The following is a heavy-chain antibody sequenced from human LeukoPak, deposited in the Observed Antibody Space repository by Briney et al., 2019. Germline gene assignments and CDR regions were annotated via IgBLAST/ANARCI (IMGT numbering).Heavy chain of an antibody. Sequence: GGSLRLSCAASGFTFSNAWMSWVRQAPGKGLEWVGRIKTKTDGGTTDYAAHVKGRFTISRDDSKNTLYLQMNSLKTEDTAVYYCTTVERWLLSSSPYWGQGTLVTVSS. V-gene: IGHV3-15*01. J-gene: IGHJ4*02. CDR2: IKTKTDGGTT. CDR1: GFTFSNAW. CDR3: TTVERWLLSSSPY. D-gene: IGHD5-24*01.